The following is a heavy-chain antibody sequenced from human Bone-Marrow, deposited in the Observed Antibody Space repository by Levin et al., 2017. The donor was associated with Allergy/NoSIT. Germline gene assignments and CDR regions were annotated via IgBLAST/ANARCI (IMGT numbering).Heavy chain of an antibody. D-gene: IGHD3-22*01. V-gene: IGHV3-33*01. CDR2: IWYDGSNE. CDR1: GFTFTTYA. Sequence: GRSLKISCATSGFTFTTYAIHWVRQAPGKGLEWVAVIWYDGSNEYYADSVRGRFTISRDNSKNTLYLQMNSLRAEDTAVYYCARDSVQVVEPAPDDNNQPSLLMDVWGQGTTVIVSS. J-gene: IGHJ6*02. CDR3: ARDSVQVVEPAPDDNNQPSLLMDV.